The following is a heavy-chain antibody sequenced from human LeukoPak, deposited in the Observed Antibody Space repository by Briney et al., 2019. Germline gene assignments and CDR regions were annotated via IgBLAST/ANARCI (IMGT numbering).Heavy chain of an antibody. J-gene: IGHJ4*02. D-gene: IGHD3-16*02. CDR3: ARDRFMTTFGGVIVKGYFDY. CDR1: GYTFTGYY. Sequence: ASVKVSCKASGYTFTGYYMHWVRQAPGQGLEWMGWINPNSGGTNYAQKFQGRVTMTRDMSTSTVYMELSSLKSEDTAVYYCARDRFMTTFGGVIVKGYFDYWGQGTLVTVSS. CDR2: INPNSGGT. V-gene: IGHV1-2*02.